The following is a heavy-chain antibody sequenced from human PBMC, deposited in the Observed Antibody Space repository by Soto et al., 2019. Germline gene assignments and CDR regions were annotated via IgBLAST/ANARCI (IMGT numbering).Heavy chain of an antibody. J-gene: IGHJ6*02. D-gene: IGHD6-13*01. CDR1: GFSLTSPGMC. V-gene: IGHV2-70*13. Sequence: SGPTLVNPTETLTVTCTFSGFSLTSPGMCVSWIRQSPWNALEWLALIERDDDDKYYSTSLKKRITIAKDNRKNQVILPIANIATAHATPYSSPHSRRRPSRSNGMNVCGQRTRLIVSS. CDR3: PHSRRRPSRSNGMNV. CDR2: IERDDDDK.